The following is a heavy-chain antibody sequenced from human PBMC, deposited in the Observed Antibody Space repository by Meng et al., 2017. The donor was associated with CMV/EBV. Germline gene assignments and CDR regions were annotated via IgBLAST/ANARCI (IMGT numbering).Heavy chain of an antibody. Sequence: LSLTCAVYGGSFSGYYWSWIRQAPGKGLEWVSYITSSGRTKYYADSVKGRFTISRDNAKNSLYLQMNSLRAEDTALYYCARDLPSDPSLDPIGLDYWGQGTLVTVSS. CDR2: ITSSGRTK. CDR3: ARDLPSDPSLDPIGLDY. J-gene: IGHJ4*02. D-gene: IGHD1-1*01. CDR1: GGSFSGYY. V-gene: IGHV3-11*01.